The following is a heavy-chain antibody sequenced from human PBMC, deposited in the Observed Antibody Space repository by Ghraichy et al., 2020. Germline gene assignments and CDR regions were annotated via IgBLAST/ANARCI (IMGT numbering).Heavy chain of an antibody. J-gene: IGHJ5*02. CDR1: GFTFSNYA. V-gene: IGHV3-23*01. D-gene: IGHD2-15*01. Sequence: GVLRLSCAGSGFTFSNYAMSWVRQAPGKGLEWVSTIGGKGGPTYYADSVKGRFTISRDNSKNTLYLQMNSLRVEDTAVYYCAKAWGYCSGGACPSYNWFDPWGQGTLVTVSS. CDR3: AKAWGYCSGGACPSYNWFDP. CDR2: IGGKGGPT.